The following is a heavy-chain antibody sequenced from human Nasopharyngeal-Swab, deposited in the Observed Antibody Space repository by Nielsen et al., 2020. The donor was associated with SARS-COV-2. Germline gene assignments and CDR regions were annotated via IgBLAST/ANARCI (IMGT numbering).Heavy chain of an antibody. Sequence: WIRQPPGKGLEWIGYIYYSGSTTYNPSLKSRVTISVDTSKNQFSLKLSSVTAADTAVYYCARDRTIFGVVQGWFDPWGQGTLVTVSS. V-gene: IGHV4-59*01. J-gene: IGHJ5*02. D-gene: IGHD3-3*01. CDR3: ARDRTIFGVVQGWFDP. CDR2: IYYSGST.